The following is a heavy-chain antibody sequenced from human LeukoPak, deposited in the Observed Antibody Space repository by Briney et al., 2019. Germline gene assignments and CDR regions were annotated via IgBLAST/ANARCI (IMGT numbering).Heavy chain of an antibody. CDR3: ARVAARDYYYGMDV. J-gene: IGHJ6*02. V-gene: IGHV1-2*02. CDR1: GYIFTGYY. Sequence: GASVKVSCKASGYIFTGYYIHWVRQAPGQGLEWMGWINPNSGGTNYAQKFQGRITMTRDTSISTAYVELSRLTSDDTAVYYCARVAARDYYYGMDVWGQGTTVTVSS. D-gene: IGHD2-15*01. CDR2: INPNSGGT.